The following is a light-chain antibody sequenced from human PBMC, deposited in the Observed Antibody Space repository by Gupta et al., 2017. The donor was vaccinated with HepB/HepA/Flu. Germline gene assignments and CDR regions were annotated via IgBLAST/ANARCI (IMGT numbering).Light chain of an antibody. Sequence: DIQMTQSPSTLSASVGDKVTITCRASQSINTWLAWYQQKPGKAPKLLIYKASSLESGVPSRFSGSGSGTEFTLTVGSLQADDFATYYCQQYNNYSPTFGQGTKLEIK. V-gene: IGKV1-5*03. CDR3: QQYNNYSPT. J-gene: IGKJ2*01. CDR2: KAS. CDR1: QSINTW.